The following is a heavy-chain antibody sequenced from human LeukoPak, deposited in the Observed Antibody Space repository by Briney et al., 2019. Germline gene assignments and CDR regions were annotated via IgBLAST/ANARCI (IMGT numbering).Heavy chain of an antibody. CDR2: IIPIFGTA. CDR3: ARAGILTGYRYYFDY. D-gene: IGHD3-9*01. J-gene: IGHJ4*02. Sequence: SVKVSCKASGGTFSSYAISWVRQAPGQGLEWMGGIIPIFGTANYAQKFQGRVTITTDESTSTAYMELSSLRSEDTAVYYCARAGILTGYRYYFDYWGQGTLVTVSS. CDR1: GGTFSSYA. V-gene: IGHV1-69*05.